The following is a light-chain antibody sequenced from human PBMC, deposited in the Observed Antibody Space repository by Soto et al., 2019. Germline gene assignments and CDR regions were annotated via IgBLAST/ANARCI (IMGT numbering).Light chain of an antibody. Sequence: DIVMTQSPDSLAVSLGERATIHCKSSQTIFYTSSNKNCFAWYQQRPGQPPKLLIYWASDRESGVPNRFSGSGSGTDFTLTISGLQAEDVALYYCQQYYSTPFTFGPGTRLDIK. CDR2: WAS. J-gene: IGKJ3*01. CDR1: QTIFYTSSNKNC. CDR3: QQYYSTPFT. V-gene: IGKV4-1*01.